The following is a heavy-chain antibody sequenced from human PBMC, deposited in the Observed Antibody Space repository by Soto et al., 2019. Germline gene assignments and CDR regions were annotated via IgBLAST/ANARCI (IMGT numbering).Heavy chain of an antibody. CDR2: ISYDGSNK. CDR3: ALAVAGTFDY. J-gene: IGHJ4*02. Sequence: LRLSCAASGFTFSSYGMHWVRQAPGKGLEWVAVISYDGSNKYYADSVKGRFTISRDNSKNTLYLQMNSLRAEDTAVYYCALAVAGTFDYWGQGTLVTVSS. CDR1: GFTFSSYG. D-gene: IGHD6-19*01. V-gene: IGHV3-30*03.